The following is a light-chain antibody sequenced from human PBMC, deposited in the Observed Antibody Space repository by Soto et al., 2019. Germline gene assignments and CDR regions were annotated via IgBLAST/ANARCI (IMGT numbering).Light chain of an antibody. CDR3: QQYYSYPIT. CDR1: QGISSY. Sequence: AIRMTQSPSSLSASTGDRVTITCRASQGISSYLAWYQQKPGKAPKLLIYAASTLQSGVPSRFSGSGSGTDFTLTISCLQSEDVATYYCQQYYSYPITLGQGTRLEIK. CDR2: AAS. V-gene: IGKV1-8*01. J-gene: IGKJ5*01.